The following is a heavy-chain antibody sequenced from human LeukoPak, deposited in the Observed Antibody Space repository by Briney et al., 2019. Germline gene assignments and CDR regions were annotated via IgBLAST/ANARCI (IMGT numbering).Heavy chain of an antibody. CDR3: ARHRSVRVGTTPSEYYYYVDV. CDR2: IHTSGST. D-gene: IGHD1-26*01. CDR1: GVSISSYY. Sequence: SETLSLTCTVSGVSISSYYWSWIRQPAGKGLEWIGRIHTSGSTKYNPSLKSRVTMSVDASKNQFSLKLCSVTAADTAVYYCARHRSVRVGTTPSEYYYYVDVWGKGTTVTVSS. V-gene: IGHV4-4*07. J-gene: IGHJ6*03.